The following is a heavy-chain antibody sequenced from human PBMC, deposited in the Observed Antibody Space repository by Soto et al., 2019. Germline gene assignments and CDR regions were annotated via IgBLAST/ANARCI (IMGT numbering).Heavy chain of an antibody. CDR2: IPQDGVDG. D-gene: IGHD2-8*02. CDR1: GFTFSMYS. CDR3: ARDHLILAAHDFFYGSDV. Sequence: PGGSLRLSCEVSGFTFSMYSMSWVCQSPGKGLEWVAKIPQDGVDGHYADSVKGRFTISRDNGKNSLYLQLNNLRAEDTAVYYCARDHLILAAHDFFYGSDVWGRGATVTVSS. J-gene: IGHJ6*02. V-gene: IGHV3-7*03.